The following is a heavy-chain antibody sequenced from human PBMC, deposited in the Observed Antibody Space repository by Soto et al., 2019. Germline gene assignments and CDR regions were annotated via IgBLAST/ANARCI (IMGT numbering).Heavy chain of an antibody. CDR2: IIPIFGTA. CDR1: GGTFSSYA. CDR3: ARDRIKYCTNGVCYTGWFDR. V-gene: IGHV1-69*01. Sequence: QVQLVQSGAEVKKPGSSVKVSCKASGGTFSSYAISWVRQAPGQGLEWMGGIIPIFGTANYAQKFQGRVTITADEATSTACMELSSLISEDTALYYCARDRIKYCTNGVCYTGWFDRWGQGTLVTVS. D-gene: IGHD2-8*01. J-gene: IGHJ5*02.